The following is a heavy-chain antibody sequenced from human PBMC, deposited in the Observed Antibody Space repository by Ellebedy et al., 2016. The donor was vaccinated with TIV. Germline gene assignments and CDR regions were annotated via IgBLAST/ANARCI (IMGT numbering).Heavy chain of an antibody. CDR1: EFTVSGNY. V-gene: IGHV3-53*01. Sequence: PGGSLRLSCAASEFTVSGNYMNWVRQAPGKGLEWVSVIYSGGSTYYADSVKGRFTISRDDSKNTLYLHMNSLRAEDTAVYYCARGGNYYSAPFDYWGQGTLVTVSS. D-gene: IGHD2-21*02. CDR2: IYSGGST. J-gene: IGHJ4*02. CDR3: ARGGNYYSAPFDY.